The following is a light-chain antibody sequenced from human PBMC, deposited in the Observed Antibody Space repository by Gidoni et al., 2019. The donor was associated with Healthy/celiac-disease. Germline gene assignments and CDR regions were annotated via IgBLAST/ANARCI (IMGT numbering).Light chain of an antibody. Sequence: QSVLTQPPSASGTPGQRVTISCSGSSSNIGSNYVYWYQQLPGTAPKLPIYRNNQRPSGVPDRFSGSKSGTSASLAISGLRSEDEADYYCAAWDDSLSGREVFGTGTKVTVL. J-gene: IGLJ1*01. V-gene: IGLV1-47*01. CDR2: RNN. CDR1: SSNIGSNY. CDR3: AAWDDSLSGREV.